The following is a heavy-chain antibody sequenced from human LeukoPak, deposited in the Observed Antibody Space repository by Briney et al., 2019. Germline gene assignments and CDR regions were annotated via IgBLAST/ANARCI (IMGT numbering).Heavy chain of an antibody. D-gene: IGHD6-13*01. CDR2: IYHSGSS. V-gene: IGHV4-4*02. Sequence: SETLSLTCAVSGGSISSSNWWSWVRQPPGKGLEWIGEIYHSGSSYYNPSLNSRVTISVDTSKNQFSLKLSSVTAADTAVYYCARGYSSSWYPNWFDPWGQGTLVTVSS. J-gene: IGHJ5*02. CDR1: GGSISSSNW. CDR3: ARGYSSSWYPNWFDP.